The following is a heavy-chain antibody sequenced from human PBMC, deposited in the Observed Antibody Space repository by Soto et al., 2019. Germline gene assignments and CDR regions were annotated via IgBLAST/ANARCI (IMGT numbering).Heavy chain of an antibody. Sequence: SETLSLTCTVSGGSISSSSYYWGWIRQPPGKGLEWIGSIYYSGSTYYNPSLKSRVTISVDTSKNQFSLKLSSVTAADTAVYYCAASRGDYNQIDYWGQGTLVTVSS. CDR2: IYYSGST. V-gene: IGHV4-39*01. D-gene: IGHD4-17*01. CDR1: GGSISSSSYY. CDR3: AASRGDYNQIDY. J-gene: IGHJ4*02.